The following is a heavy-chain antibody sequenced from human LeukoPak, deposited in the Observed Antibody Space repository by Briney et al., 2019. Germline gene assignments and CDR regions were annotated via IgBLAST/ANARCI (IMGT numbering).Heavy chain of an antibody. CDR3: AKDFLYYDILTGYRDSDAFDI. CDR2: IRHDGSNK. CDR1: GFTFSSYG. D-gene: IGHD3-9*01. Sequence: GGSLRLSCAASGFTFSSYGTHWVRQAPGKGLEGVAFIRHDGSNKYYADSVKGRFTISRDNSKNTLYLQMNSLRAEDTAVYYCAKDFLYYDILTGYRDSDAFDIWGQGTMVTVSS. J-gene: IGHJ3*02. V-gene: IGHV3-30*02.